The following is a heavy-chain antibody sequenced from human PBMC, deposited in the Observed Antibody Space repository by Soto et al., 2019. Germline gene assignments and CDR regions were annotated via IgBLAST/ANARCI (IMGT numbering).Heavy chain of an antibody. CDR2: ISGSGGST. Sequence: ESGGGLVQPGGSLRLSCAASGFTFSSFAMNWVRQAPGKGLEWVSDISGSGGSTYYADSVKGRFTISRDNSKNTLYLQMNSLRAEDTAVYYCAKDTHSGYEIDAFDIWGQGTMVTVSS. J-gene: IGHJ3*02. D-gene: IGHD5-12*01. CDR3: AKDTHSGYEIDAFDI. CDR1: GFTFSSFA. V-gene: IGHV3-23*01.